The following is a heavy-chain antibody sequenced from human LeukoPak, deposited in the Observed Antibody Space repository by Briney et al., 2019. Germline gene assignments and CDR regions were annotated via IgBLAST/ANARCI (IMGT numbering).Heavy chain of an antibody. D-gene: IGHD1-20*01. J-gene: IGHJ6*03. CDR1: GFIFSSYN. CDR3: AMAPNWNPYCVHV. CDR2: IWYDGSNN. Sequence: PGRSLRLSCAASGFIFSSYNMFWVRQAPGKGLEWVAVIWYDGSNNHYAESVKGRFIISRDTSKNTLYLQMNSLRAEDTAMYYCAMAPNWNPYCVHVWGKGTTVTVSS. V-gene: IGHV3-33*01.